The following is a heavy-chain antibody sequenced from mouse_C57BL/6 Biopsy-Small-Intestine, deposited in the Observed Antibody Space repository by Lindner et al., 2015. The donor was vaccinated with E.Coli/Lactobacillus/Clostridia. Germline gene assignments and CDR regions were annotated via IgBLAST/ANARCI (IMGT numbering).Heavy chain of an antibody. J-gene: IGHJ1*03. CDR3: AREGYYGGGYFDV. CDR1: GYAFTNYL. D-gene: IGHD1-1*01. V-gene: IGHV1-54*01. CDR2: INPGSGGT. Sequence: QLQESGAELVRPGTSVKVSCKASGYAFTNYLIEWVKQRPGQGLEWIGVINPGSGGTNYNEKFKGKATLTADKSSSTAYMQLSSLTSEDSAVYFCAREGYYGGGYFDVWGTGTTVTVSS.